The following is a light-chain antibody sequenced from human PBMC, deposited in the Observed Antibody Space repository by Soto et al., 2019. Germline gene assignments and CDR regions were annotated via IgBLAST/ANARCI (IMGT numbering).Light chain of an antibody. J-gene: IGLJ1*01. CDR3: CSYAGSHTDV. CDR2: DVR. CDR1: SSDVGNYNS. V-gene: IGLV2-11*01. Sequence: QSVLTQPRSVSGSPGQSVTMSCTGASSDVGNYNSVSWYQQHPGKAPKLIIYDVRKRPSGVPDRFSGSKSGNTASLTISGLQAEDEADYFCCSYAGSHTDVFGTGTKLTVL.